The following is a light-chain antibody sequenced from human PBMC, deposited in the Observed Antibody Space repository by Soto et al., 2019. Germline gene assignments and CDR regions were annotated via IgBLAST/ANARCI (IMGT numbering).Light chain of an antibody. Sequence: IQMTQSPSSLSPSVGDRVTITCRASQTISSWLAWYQQKPGKAPKLLIYKASSLESGVPSRFSGSGSGTEFTLTINSLQPDDFATYYCQQYDTYSTFGQGTKVEIK. CDR1: QTISSW. CDR3: QQYDTYST. V-gene: IGKV1-5*03. CDR2: KAS. J-gene: IGKJ1*01.